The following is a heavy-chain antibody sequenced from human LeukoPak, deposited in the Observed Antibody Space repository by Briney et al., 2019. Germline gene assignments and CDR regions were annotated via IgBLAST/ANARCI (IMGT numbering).Heavy chain of an antibody. V-gene: IGHV4-39*01. J-gene: IGHJ4*02. CDR2: IYYSGST. CDR1: GGSISSSPYW. D-gene: IGHD4-17*01. CDR3: ARRQYGLAFDY. Sequence: PSETLSLTCTVSGGSISSSPYWWGWIRQPPGKGLEWIGTIYYSGSTYYSPSLKSRVTISADTSKNQFSLKLSSVTAADTAVYYCARRQYGLAFDYWGQGTLVTVSS.